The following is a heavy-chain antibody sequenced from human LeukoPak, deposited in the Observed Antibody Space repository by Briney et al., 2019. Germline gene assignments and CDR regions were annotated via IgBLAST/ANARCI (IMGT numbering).Heavy chain of an antibody. D-gene: IGHD6-13*01. CDR2: IYNSWST. Sequence: SETLSLTCTVSGGSISRDYWSWIRQPPGKGLEWIGYIYNSWSTNYKPSLKSRVTISVDTSKNQFSLKLSSVTAAGTAVYYCARGVYIAAAQYGYWGQGTLVTVSS. V-gene: IGHV4-59*08. J-gene: IGHJ4*02. CDR1: GGSISRDY. CDR3: ARGVYIAAAQYGY.